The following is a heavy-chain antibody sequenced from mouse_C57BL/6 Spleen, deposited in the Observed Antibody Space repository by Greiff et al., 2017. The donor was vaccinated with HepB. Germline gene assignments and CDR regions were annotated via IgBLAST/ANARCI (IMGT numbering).Heavy chain of an antibody. CDR3: ARDGGRRGAMDY. CDR2: IYYSGTI. V-gene: IGHV3-5*01. CDR1: GISITTGNYR. J-gene: IGHJ4*01. D-gene: IGHD3-3*01. Sequence: VQLQQSGPGLVKPSQTVFLTCTVTGISITTGNYRWSWIRQFPGNKLEWIGYIYYSGTITYNPSLTSRTTITRDTPKNQFFLEMNSLTAEDTATYYCARDGGRRGAMDYWGQGTSVTVSS.